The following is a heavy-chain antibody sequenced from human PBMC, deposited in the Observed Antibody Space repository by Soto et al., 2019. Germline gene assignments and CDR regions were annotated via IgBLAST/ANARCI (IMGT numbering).Heavy chain of an antibody. CDR2: IYYSGST. CDR1: GGSISSYY. Sequence: SETLSLTCTVSGGSISSYYWSWIRQPPGKGLEWIGYIYYSGSTNYNPSLKSRVTISVNTSNNQLSLKLRSVTAADTAVYYCARHDGFSSGWIFDYWGHGTLVTVSS. J-gene: IGHJ4*01. D-gene: IGHD6-19*01. V-gene: IGHV4-59*08. CDR3: ARHDGFSSGWIFDY.